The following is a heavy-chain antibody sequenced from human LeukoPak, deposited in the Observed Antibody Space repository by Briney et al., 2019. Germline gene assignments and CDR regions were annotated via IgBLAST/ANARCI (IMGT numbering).Heavy chain of an antibody. J-gene: IGHJ3*02. V-gene: IGHV4-31*03. D-gene: IGHD2-2*01. CDR2: IYYSGST. CDR1: GGSISSGAYY. Sequence: PSETLSLTCTVSGGSISSGAYYWSWIRQHPGKGLEWIGYIYYSGSTYYNPSLKSRVTISVDTSKNQFSLKLSSVTAADTAVYYCARDGQQTEGAFDIWGQGTMVTVSS. CDR3: ARDGQQTEGAFDI.